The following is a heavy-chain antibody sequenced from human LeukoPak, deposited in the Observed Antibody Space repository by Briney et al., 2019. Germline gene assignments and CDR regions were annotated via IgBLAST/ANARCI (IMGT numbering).Heavy chain of an antibody. CDR3: ARNNKKALDV. CDR2: IRNEAESYTI. V-gene: IGHV3-72*01. J-gene: IGHJ6*02. CDR1: RFSVSDDY. D-gene: IGHD1/OR15-1a*01. Sequence: GGSLSLSWAVARFSVSDDYMEWVRQAQEKGLEWVGRIRNEAESYTIEDAASVKGRFTISRDDSKNSLYLQMNSLKIEDTAVYYCARNNKKALDVWGQGTTVTVSS.